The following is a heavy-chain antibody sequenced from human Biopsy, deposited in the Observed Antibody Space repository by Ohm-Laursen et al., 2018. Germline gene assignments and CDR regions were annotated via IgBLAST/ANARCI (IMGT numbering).Heavy chain of an antibody. CDR3: ARDKYRSWNYFDN. V-gene: IGHV1-2*02. J-gene: IGHJ4*02. D-gene: IGHD6-19*01. CDR1: GYTFSGYY. CDR2: INPNSGVT. Sequence: ASVKVSCKASGYTFSGYYMHWVRQAPGQGLEWMGWINPNSGVTNYAQKFQGRVTMTRDTSISTAYMELSRLGSDDTAVYYCARDKYRSWNYFDNWGQGSLVTVSS.